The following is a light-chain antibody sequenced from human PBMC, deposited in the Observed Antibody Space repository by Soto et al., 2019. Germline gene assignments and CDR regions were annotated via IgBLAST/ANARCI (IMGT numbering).Light chain of an antibody. CDR1: QSFSSN. J-gene: IGKJ4*01. V-gene: IGKV3D-15*01. Sequence: ETVMTQSPATLSVSPGDRATLSCRASQSFSSNLAWYQQKPCQPPRLLIYDISTRATGIPTRFSGSGSGTEFTLTISSLQSEDFAVYYCQQYNSWPLTFGGGTKVDIK. CDR2: DIS. CDR3: QQYNSWPLT.